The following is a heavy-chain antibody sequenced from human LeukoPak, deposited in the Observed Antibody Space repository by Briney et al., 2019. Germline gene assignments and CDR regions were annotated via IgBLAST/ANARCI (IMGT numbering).Heavy chain of an antibody. CDR1: GHTFTGYY. D-gene: IGHD3-3*01. Sequence: ASVKVSCKASGHTFTGYYMHWVRQAPGQGLEWMGWINPNSGGTNYAQKFQGRVTMTRDTSISTAYMELSRLRSDDTAVYYCAREDYDFWSGYRIDYWGQGTLVTVSS. CDR3: AREDYDFWSGYRIDY. J-gene: IGHJ4*02. CDR2: INPNSGGT. V-gene: IGHV1-2*02.